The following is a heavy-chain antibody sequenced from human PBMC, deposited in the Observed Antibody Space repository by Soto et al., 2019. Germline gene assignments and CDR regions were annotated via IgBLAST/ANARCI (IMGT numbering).Heavy chain of an antibody. Sequence: QLQLQESGSGLVKPSQTLSLTCAVSGGSITSGGYSWSWIRQPPGKGLEWIGYIFHSGSTYFNPSLESRVTIEIDRSNNQFSLRLTSVTAADTSVYFCAREAPSSRYESGTYSKYWYFDLWGRGTLVTVSS. J-gene: IGHJ2*01. D-gene: IGHD3-22*01. V-gene: IGHV4-30-2*01. CDR2: IFHSGST. CDR3: AREAPSSRYESGTYSKYWYFDL. CDR1: GGSITSGGYS.